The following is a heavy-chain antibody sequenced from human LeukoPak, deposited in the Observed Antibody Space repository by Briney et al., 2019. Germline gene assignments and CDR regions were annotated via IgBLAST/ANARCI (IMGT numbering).Heavy chain of an antibody. CDR3: AKDWGSSGWYNWFDP. V-gene: IGHV3-30*18. CDR1: GFTIGNYG. D-gene: IGHD6-19*01. J-gene: IGHJ5*02. CDR2: ISHDGGSE. Sequence: GGSLTLSCVVSGFTIGNYGMHWVRQAPDKGLEWVAMISHDGGSEHYGDSVKGRFTISRDISKNTLYLHMSSLRVEDTAVYYCAKDWGSSGWYNWFDPWGQGTLVTVSS.